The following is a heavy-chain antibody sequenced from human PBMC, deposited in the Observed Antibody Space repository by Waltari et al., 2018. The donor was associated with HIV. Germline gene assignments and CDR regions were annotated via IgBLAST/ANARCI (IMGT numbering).Heavy chain of an antibody. CDR1: GFPFDDYA. Sequence: EVQLVESGGGLVQAGRPLSLSCAASGFPFDDYAMHWVRQTPWKGRGGVSGITWNSGHIDYADSVKGRFTISRDNSKNSLDLQMSNLRPDDTAFYYCVKDMGRGGARGFWYFDLWGRGTLVTVSS. J-gene: IGHJ2*01. V-gene: IGHV3-9*01. CDR3: VKDMGRGGARGFWYFDL. CDR2: ITWNSGHI. D-gene: IGHD1-26*01.